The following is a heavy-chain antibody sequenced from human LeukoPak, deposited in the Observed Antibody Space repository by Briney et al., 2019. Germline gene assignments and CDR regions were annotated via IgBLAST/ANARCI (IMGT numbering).Heavy chain of an antibody. V-gene: IGHV4-61*01. CDR3: AREHRATAGLDAFAI. D-gene: IGHD6-13*01. CDR2: IYYSGST. Sequence: SETLSLTCTVSLGSLTRGNYYGSWIRQPPGRGLEWLGYIYYSGSTNYNPSLTSRVTMSLDTSKDQFSLKLSSVTAADTALYYCAREHRATAGLDAFAIWGQGTMVIVSS. J-gene: IGHJ3*02. CDR1: LGSLTRGNYY.